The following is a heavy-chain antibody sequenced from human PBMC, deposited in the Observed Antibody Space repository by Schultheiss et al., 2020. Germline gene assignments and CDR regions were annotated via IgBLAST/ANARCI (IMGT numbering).Heavy chain of an antibody. V-gene: IGHV4-39*02. CDR2: IYYSGST. J-gene: IGHJ6*03. Sequence: SETLSLTCTVSGGSISSSSYYWGWIRQPPGKGLEWIGSIYYSGSTYYNPSLKSRVTISVDTSKNQFSLKLSSVTAADTAVYYCARDGLPTGILINHYYYYYMDVWGKGTTVNVSS. CDR1: GGSISSSSYY. CDR3: ARDGLPTGILINHYYYYYMDV. D-gene: IGHD2/OR15-2a*01.